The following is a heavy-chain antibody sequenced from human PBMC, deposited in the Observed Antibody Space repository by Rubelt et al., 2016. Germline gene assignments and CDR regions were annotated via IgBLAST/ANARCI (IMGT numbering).Heavy chain of an antibody. V-gene: IGHV4-59*12. Sequence: QVQLQESGPGLVKPSETLSLTCTVSGGSISSYYWSWIRQPPGKGLEWIGNVYYSGSTYYNPSLKSRVTISVDTSKNQFSLELASVTAADAAVYYCAKRRDGQADLDYWGQGTLVTVSS. J-gene: IGHJ4*02. CDR3: AKRRDGQADLDY. D-gene: IGHD1-1*01. CDR1: GGSISSYY. CDR2: VYYSGST.